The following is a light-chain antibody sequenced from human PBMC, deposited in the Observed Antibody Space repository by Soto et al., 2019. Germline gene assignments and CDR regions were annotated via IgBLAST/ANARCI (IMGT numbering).Light chain of an antibody. CDR3: GTWDSSLSVWV. CDR2: ENN. Sequence: QSVLTQPPSVSAAPGQKVTISCSGSSSNVGCNYVSWYQQLPGTAPKLLIFENNKRPSGIPDRFSGAKSGTSATLGITGLLTGDEAEDYCGTWDSSLSVWVFGGGTKLTVL. CDR1: SSNVGCNY. V-gene: IGLV1-51*02. J-gene: IGLJ3*02.